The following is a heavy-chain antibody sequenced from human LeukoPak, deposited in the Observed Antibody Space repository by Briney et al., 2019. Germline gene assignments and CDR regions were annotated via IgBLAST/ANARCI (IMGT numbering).Heavy chain of an antibody. CDR2: IHHSGST. CDR1: GYSISSGFN. CDR3: ARGWQWLDSDAFDI. Sequence: PSETLSLTCAVSGYSISSGFNCGWIRQPPGKGLEYIGNIHHSGSTSYNPSLKSRVTISVDTSKNQFSLKLSSVTAADTAVYYCARGWQWLDSDAFDIWGQGTMVTVSS. J-gene: IGHJ3*02. V-gene: IGHV4-38-2*01. D-gene: IGHD6-19*01.